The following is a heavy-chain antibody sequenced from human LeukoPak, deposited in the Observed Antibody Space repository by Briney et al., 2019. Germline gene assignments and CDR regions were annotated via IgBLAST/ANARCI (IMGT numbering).Heavy chain of an antibody. J-gene: IGHJ4*02. CDR3: ASQLNYYDSSGYSPY. CDR2: ISGSGGST. V-gene: IGHV3-23*01. CDR1: GFTFSSYA. D-gene: IGHD3-22*01. Sequence: HPGGSLRLSCAASGFTFSSYAMSWVRQAPGKGLEWVSAISGSGGSTYYADSVKGRFTISRDNSKNTLYLQMNSLRAEDTAVYYCASQLNYYDSSGYSPYWGQGTLVTVSS.